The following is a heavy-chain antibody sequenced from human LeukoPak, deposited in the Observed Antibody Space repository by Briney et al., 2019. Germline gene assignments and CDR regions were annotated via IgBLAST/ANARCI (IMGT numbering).Heavy chain of an antibody. CDR3: ARDLKATYDSSGYYFDY. D-gene: IGHD3-22*01. CDR2: ISYDGSNK. J-gene: IGHJ4*02. Sequence: GGSLRLSCAASGFTFSSYGMHWVRRAPGKGLEWVAVISYDGSNKYYADSVKGRFTISRDNSKNTLYLQMHSLRAEDTAVYYCARDLKATYDSSGYYFDYWGQGTLVTVSS. CDR1: GFTFSSYG. V-gene: IGHV3-30*03.